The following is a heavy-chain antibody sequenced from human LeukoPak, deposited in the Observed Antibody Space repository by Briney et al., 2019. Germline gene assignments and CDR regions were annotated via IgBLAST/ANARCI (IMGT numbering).Heavy chain of an antibody. CDR2: INSDGRST. J-gene: IGHJ4*02. CDR1: GFTFSSYW. D-gene: IGHD6-13*01. V-gene: IGHV3-74*01. CDR3: ARIASHTSSWYDGGY. Sequence: GGSLRLSCAASGFTFSSYWMHWVRQAPGKGLVWVSRINSDGRSTSYADSVKGRFTISRDNAMNTLYPQMNSLRAEDTGVYYCARIASHTSSWYDGGYWGQGTLVTVSS.